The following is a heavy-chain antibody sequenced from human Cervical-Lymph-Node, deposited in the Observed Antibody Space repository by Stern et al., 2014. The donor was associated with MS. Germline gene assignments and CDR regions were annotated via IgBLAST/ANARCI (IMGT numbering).Heavy chain of an antibody. CDR3: ARGGNPDWYFDL. D-gene: IGHD2/OR15-2a*01. V-gene: IGHV1-69*01. CDR1: GGTFSDYA. Sequence: QMQLVQSGAEVKKPGSSAKVSCKASGGTFSDYAISWIRQAPGQGLEWVGGIIPFFGTTNYAQKFQGRVTLTADAATSTAHMELSSMRSDDTAIYYCARGGNPDWYFDLWGRGTLITVSS. J-gene: IGHJ2*01. CDR2: IIPFFGTT.